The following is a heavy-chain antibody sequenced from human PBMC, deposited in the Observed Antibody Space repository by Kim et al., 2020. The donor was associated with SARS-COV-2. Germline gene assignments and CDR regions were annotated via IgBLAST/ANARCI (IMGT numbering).Heavy chain of an antibody. V-gene: IGHV3-23*01. CDR3: AKVRTTVTTNFDY. J-gene: IGHJ4*02. D-gene: IGHD4-17*01. Sequence: AHTVKGRFTTASDNSKNPLYLQRNSRRAEDTAVYYCAKVRTTVTTNFDYWGQGTLVTVSS.